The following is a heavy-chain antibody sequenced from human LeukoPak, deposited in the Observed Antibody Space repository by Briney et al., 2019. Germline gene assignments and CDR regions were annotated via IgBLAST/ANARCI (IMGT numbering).Heavy chain of an antibody. CDR1: GFTFSSYE. Sequence: PGGSLRLSCAASGFTFSSYEMNWVRQAPGKGLEWVSSISSSIGYIYYADSVRGRFTISRDNAKSSLYLQMNSLRAEDTAVYYCARDLVRGVTHYFGMDVWGQGTTVTVSS. CDR2: ISSSIGYI. CDR3: ARDLVRGVTHYFGMDV. D-gene: IGHD3-10*01. J-gene: IGHJ6*02. V-gene: IGHV3-21*01.